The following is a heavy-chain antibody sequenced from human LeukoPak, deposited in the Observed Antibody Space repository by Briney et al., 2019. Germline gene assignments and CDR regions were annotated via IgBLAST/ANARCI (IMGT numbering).Heavy chain of an antibody. V-gene: IGHV4-31*03. J-gene: IGHJ4*02. D-gene: IGHD2-21*02. CDR3: ARGTFQAHCGGDCYSEYYFDY. CDR2: IYYSGST. CDR1: GGSISSGGYY. Sequence: SETLSLTCTVSGGSISSGGYYWSWIRQHPGKGLEWIGYIYYSGSTYYNPSLKSRVIISVDTSKNQFSLKLSSVTAADTAVYYCARGTFQAHCGGDCYSEYYFDYWGQGTLVTVSS.